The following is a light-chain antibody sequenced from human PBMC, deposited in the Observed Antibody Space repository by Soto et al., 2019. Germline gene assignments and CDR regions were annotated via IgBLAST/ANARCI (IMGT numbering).Light chain of an antibody. CDR2: GAS. J-gene: IGKJ1*01. V-gene: IGKV3-20*01. CDR3: QQFNYWPWT. CDR1: QSVSSSY. Sequence: EIVLTQSPGTLSLSPGERATLSCRASQSVSSSYLAWYQQKPGQAPRLLVSGASRRATGIPDRFSGGGSGTEFTLTISSLQSEDLAVYYCQQFNYWPWTFGQGTKVDIK.